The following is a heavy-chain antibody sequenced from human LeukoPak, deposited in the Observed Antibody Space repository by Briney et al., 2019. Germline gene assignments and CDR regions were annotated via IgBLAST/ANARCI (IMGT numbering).Heavy chain of an antibody. CDR3: AKGYSSSWTDAFDI. V-gene: IGHV3-9*01. Sequence: PGGSLRLSCAASGFTFSSYAMSWVRQAPGKGLEWVSGISWNSGSIGYADSVKGRFTISRDNAKNSLYLQMNSLRAEDTALYYCAKGYSSSWTDAFDIWGQGTMVTVSS. J-gene: IGHJ3*02. CDR1: GFTFSSYA. CDR2: ISWNSGSI. D-gene: IGHD6-13*01.